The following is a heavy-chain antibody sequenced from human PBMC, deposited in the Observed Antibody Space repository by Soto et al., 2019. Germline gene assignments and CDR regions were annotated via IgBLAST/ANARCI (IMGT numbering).Heavy chain of an antibody. V-gene: IGHV4-30-4*01. J-gene: IGHJ6*02. CDR3: ARALGSGTLDPYYYYYGMDV. CDR1: CGSISSGDYY. D-gene: IGHD3-10*01. Sequence: SETLSLTCTVSCGSISSGDYYWSWIRQPPGKGLEWIGYIYYSGSTYYNPSLKSRVTISVDTSKNQFSLKLSSVTAADTAVYYCARALGSGTLDPYYYYYGMDVWGQGTTVTVSS. CDR2: IYYSGST.